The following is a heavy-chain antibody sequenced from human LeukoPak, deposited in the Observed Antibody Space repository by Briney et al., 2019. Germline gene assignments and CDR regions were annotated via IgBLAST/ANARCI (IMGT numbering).Heavy chain of an antibody. CDR2: ISTSDGDT. CDR3: ARIYGSGSYFTMDY. J-gene: IGHJ4*02. D-gene: IGHD3-10*01. CDR1: GYDFTTYG. V-gene: IGHV1-18*01. Sequence: ASVKVSCKASGYDFTTYGISWVRQAPGQGLEWMGWISTSDGDTRYQQKLQGRVTMTTDTSTSTAYMELRSLRSDDTAVYYCARIYGSGSYFTMDYWGQGTLVTVSS.